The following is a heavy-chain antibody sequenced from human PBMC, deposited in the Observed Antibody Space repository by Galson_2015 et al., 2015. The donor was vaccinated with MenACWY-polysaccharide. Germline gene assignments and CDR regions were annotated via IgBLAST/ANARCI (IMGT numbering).Heavy chain of an antibody. CDR1: GFTFSTYW. D-gene: IGHD3-10*01. Sequence: SLRLSCAGSGFTFSTYWMHWVRQAPGKGLVWVSRIKSDGSSTNYADSVKGRFTISRDNAKNTLYLQMNSLRAEDMALYYCVGPLGRGGTGAYGMDAWGQGTTVTVSS. CDR3: VGPLGRGGTGAYGMDA. J-gene: IGHJ6*02. CDR2: IKSDGSST. V-gene: IGHV3-74*01.